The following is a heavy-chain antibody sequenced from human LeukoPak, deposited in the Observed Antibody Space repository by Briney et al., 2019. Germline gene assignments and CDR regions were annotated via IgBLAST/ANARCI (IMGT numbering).Heavy chain of an antibody. CDR2: INTNTGNP. V-gene: IGHV7-4-1*02. J-gene: IGHJ5*02. Sequence: ASVKVSCKASGYTFTGYYMHWVRQAPGQGLEWMGWINTNTGNPTYAQGFTGRFVFSLDTSVSTAYLQISSLKAEDTAVYYCARVATVTTNWFDPWGQGTLVTVSS. CDR1: GYTFTGYY. D-gene: IGHD4-17*01. CDR3: ARVATVTTNWFDP.